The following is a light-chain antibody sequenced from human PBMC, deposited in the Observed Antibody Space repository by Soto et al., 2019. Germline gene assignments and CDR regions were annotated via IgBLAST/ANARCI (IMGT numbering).Light chain of an antibody. Sequence: DIQMTQSPSALSASVGDIVTITCRASQTISSWLAWYQQKPGEAPMLLIYQASSLETEVPSRFSGSGSGTEVTLTISGLKTGDFATYYCQQYNSYPLTFCQGTKVDIK. V-gene: IGKV1-5*03. CDR1: QTISSW. CDR3: QQYNSYPLT. CDR2: QAS. J-gene: IGKJ1*01.